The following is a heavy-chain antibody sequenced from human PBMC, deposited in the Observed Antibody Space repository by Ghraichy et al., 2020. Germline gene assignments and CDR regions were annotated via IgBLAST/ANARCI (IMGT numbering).Heavy chain of an antibody. CDR2: INHSGST. CDR3: ARGRYDYVWGSYRGLRSYFDY. CDR1: GGSFSGYY. Sequence: SETLSLTCAVHGGSFSGYYWSWIRQPPGKGLEWIGEINHSGSTNYNPSLKSRVTISVDTSKNQFSLKLSSVTAADTAVYYCARGRYDYVWGSYRGLRSYFDYWGQGTLVTVSS. J-gene: IGHJ4*02. D-gene: IGHD3-16*02. V-gene: IGHV4-34*01.